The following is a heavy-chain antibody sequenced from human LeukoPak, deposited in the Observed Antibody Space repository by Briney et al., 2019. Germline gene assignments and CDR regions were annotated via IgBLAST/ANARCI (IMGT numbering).Heavy chain of an antibody. CDR3: ARHTYYYDSSGYDYDWFDP. V-gene: IGHV1-18*01. CDR1: GYTFTSYG. J-gene: IGHJ5*02. D-gene: IGHD3-22*01. Sequence: SVKVSCKASGYTFTSYGISGVRQAPGQGLAWMGWISAYNGNTHYAHKLQGRVTMNTNTSTKTAYMEVRSQRSEDTAVYYCARHTYYYDSSGYDYDWFDPWGQGTLVTVSS. CDR2: ISAYNGNT.